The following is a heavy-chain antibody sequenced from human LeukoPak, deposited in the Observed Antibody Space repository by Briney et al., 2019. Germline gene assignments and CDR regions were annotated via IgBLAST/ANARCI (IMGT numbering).Heavy chain of an antibody. CDR2: IRSTGNTI. J-gene: IGHJ4*02. D-gene: IGHD3-10*01. CDR1: GFIFSSYS. CDR3: TRDPSALDY. Sequence: GGSLRLSCAASGFIFSSYSMNWVRQAPGKGLEWVSYIRSTGNTIYYADSVKGRFTISRDNAENSLDLQMNSLRAEDTAVYYCTRDPSALDYWGPGTLVTVSS. V-gene: IGHV3-48*01.